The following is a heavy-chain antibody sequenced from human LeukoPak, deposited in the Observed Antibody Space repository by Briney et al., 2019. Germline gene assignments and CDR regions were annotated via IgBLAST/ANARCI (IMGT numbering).Heavy chain of an antibody. V-gene: IGHV3-48*03. CDR1: GFTFNNYE. CDR2: ISTSGSTI. D-gene: IGHD2-8*01. J-gene: IGHJ6*02. CDR3: ASYCTNGVCDHYYYYGMDV. Sequence: PGGSLRLSCAASGFTFNNYEMNWVRQAPGKGLEWVSYISTSGSTIYYADSVKGRFTTSRDNAKNSLYLQMNSLRAEDTAVYYCASYCTNGVCDHYYYYGMDVWGQGTTATVSS.